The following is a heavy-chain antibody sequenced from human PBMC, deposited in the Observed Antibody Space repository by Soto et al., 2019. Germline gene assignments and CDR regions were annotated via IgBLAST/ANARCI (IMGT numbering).Heavy chain of an antibody. CDR3: ARGGVFFFAAPTNPFDY. D-gene: IGHD3-10*01. J-gene: IGHJ4*02. V-gene: IGHV1-8*01. CDR1: GYTFTSYD. CDR2: MNPNSGNT. Sequence: QVQLVQSGAEVKKPGASVKVSCKASGYTFTSYDINWVRQATGQGLEWMGWMNPNSGNTGYAQKFQGRVPMTRNTSISTAYMELSSLRSEDTAVYYCARGGVFFFAAPTNPFDYWGQGTLVTVSS.